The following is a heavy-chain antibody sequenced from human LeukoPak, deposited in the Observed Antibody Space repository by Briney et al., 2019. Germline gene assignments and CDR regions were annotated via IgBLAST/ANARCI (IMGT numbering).Heavy chain of an antibody. Sequence: ASLKVSCKASGYTFTSYDINWVRQATGQGLEWMGWMNPNSGNTGYAQKFQGRVTMTRNTSISTAYMELSSLRSEDTAVYYCARSARVSGYSSSWSPRFGYWGQGTLVTVSS. CDR3: ARSARVSGYSSSWSPRFGY. CDR2: MNPNSGNT. J-gene: IGHJ4*02. CDR1: GYTFTSYD. V-gene: IGHV1-8*01. D-gene: IGHD6-13*01.